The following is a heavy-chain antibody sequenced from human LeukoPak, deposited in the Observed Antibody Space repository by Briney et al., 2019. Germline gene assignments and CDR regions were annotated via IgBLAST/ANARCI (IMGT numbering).Heavy chain of an antibody. Sequence: SETLSLTCAVYGGSFSGYYWSWIRQPPGKGLEWIGEINHSGSNNYNPSLKSRVTISVDTSKNQFSLKLSSVTAADTAVYYCARGAGSWYHYYYYMDVWGKGTTVTVSS. V-gene: IGHV4-34*01. CDR1: GGSFSGYY. CDR3: ARGAGSWYHYYYYMDV. D-gene: IGHD6-13*01. J-gene: IGHJ6*03. CDR2: INHSGSN.